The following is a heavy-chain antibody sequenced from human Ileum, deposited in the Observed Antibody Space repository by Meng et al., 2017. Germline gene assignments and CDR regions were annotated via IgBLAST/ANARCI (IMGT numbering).Heavy chain of an antibody. V-gene: IGHV3-53*01. J-gene: IGHJ4*02. CDR2: LYNGGDT. Sequence: SLKISCVVSEFTISNNYMSWGRQAPARGLEWGSILYNGGDTYYADSVRGRFTISRDYFKNTRYLQLNSLTAEDTAVYYCARAGYNLLRGYYFDSWGQGTLVTVSS. CDR1: EFTISNNY. D-gene: IGHD5-24*01. CDR3: ARAGYNLLRGYYFDS.